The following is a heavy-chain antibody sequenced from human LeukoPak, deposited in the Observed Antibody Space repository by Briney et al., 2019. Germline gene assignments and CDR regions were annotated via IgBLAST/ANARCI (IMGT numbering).Heavy chain of an antibody. CDR1: GFTFSSYA. CDR3: ARGGYQGLRYFDPHEIFDY. Sequence: GGSLRLSCAASGFTFSSYAMHWVRQAPGKGLEWVAVISYDGSNKHYADSVKGRFTISRDNSKNTLYLQMNSLRAEDTAVYYCARGGYQGLRYFDPHEIFDYWGQGTLVTVSS. CDR2: ISYDGSNK. J-gene: IGHJ4*02. D-gene: IGHD3-9*01. V-gene: IGHV3-30*04.